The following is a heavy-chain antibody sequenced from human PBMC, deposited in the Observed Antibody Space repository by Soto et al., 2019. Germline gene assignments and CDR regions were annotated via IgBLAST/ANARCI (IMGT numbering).Heavy chain of an antibody. D-gene: IGHD6-13*01. CDR2: IWFDASHE. Sequence: QVHLVESGGGVVQPGTSLRLSCAASGFSFSDYGMHWVRQAPGKGLEWLTIIWFDASHEYYADSVKGRFSISRDNSNNTLYLHSNSLTADDTAVYFCARDQGRATADGPLGNGLDVWGQGTAVTVSS. V-gene: IGHV3-33*01. CDR3: ARDQGRATADGPLGNGLDV. CDR1: GFSFSDYG. J-gene: IGHJ6*02.